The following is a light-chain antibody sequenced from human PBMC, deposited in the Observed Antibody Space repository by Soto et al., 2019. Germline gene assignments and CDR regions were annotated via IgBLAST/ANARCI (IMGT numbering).Light chain of an antibody. CDR2: KAS. CDR3: QQLKSNLIT. V-gene: IGKV1-5*03. J-gene: IGKJ5*01. CDR1: QTISSW. Sequence: DIQMTQSPSTLSGSVGDRVTITCRASQTISSWLAWYQQKPGKAPKLLIYKASTLKSGVPSRFSGSGSGTEFTLTISSLQPEDFATYYCQQLKSNLITFGQGTRLEI.